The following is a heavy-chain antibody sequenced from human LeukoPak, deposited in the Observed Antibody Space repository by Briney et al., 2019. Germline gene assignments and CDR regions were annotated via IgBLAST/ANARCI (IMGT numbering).Heavy chain of an antibody. CDR3: AKDSPRDDYVRGSYRYSRRGLDI. CDR2: ISAYNGKT. Sequence: ASVNVSCKASGYEFSSYGISWVRQAPGQGLEWMGWISAYNGKTKYAEKFQGRLTMTTETSTSTVYMELRSLTSADTAVYYCAKDSPRDDYVRGSYRYSRRGLDIWGQGTLVTASS. D-gene: IGHD3-16*02. CDR1: GYEFSSYG. V-gene: IGHV1-18*01. J-gene: IGHJ3*02.